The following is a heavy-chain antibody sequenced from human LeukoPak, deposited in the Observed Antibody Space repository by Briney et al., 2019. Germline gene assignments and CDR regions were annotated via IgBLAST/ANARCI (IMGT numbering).Heavy chain of an antibody. V-gene: IGHV3-23*01. CDR2: ISGSGGST. Sequence: GGSLRLSCAASGFTFSSYAMSWVRQAPGEGLEWVSAISGSGGSTYYADSVKGRFTISRDNSKNTLYLQMNSLRAEDTAVYYCAKDTIKFTIPGYFDYWGQGTLVTVSS. J-gene: IGHJ4*02. CDR1: GFTFSSYA. CDR3: AKDTIKFTIPGYFDY. D-gene: IGHD3-3*01.